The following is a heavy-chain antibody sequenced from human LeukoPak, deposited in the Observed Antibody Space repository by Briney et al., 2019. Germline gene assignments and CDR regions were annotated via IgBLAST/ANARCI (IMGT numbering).Heavy chain of an antibody. D-gene: IGHD7-27*01. CDR1: GDFITAYY. V-gene: IGHV4-59*01. CDR3: ASNTGTVFDY. CDR2: VYYSGST. J-gene: IGHJ4*02. Sequence: SENLSLTCTVSGDFITAYYWSWIRQPPGKGLEWIGCVYYSGSTEYNPSLRSRVTISLERSKHQFSLKLTSVTAADTAVYYCASNTGTVFDYWGQGALVTVSS.